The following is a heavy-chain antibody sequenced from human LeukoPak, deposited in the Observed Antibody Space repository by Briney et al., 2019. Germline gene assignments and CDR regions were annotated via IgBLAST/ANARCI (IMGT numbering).Heavy chain of an antibody. J-gene: IGHJ6*03. CDR1: GGSISSYY. CDR3: ARLRGDRHLIYYYYYMDV. V-gene: IGHV4-4*07. Sequence: PSETLSLTCTVSGGSISSYYWSWIRQPAGKGLEWIGRIYTSGSTNYNPSLKSRVTMSVDTSKNQFSLKLSSVTAADTAVYYCARLRGDRHLIYYYYYMDVWGKGTTVTISS. CDR2: IYTSGST. D-gene: IGHD2-21*02.